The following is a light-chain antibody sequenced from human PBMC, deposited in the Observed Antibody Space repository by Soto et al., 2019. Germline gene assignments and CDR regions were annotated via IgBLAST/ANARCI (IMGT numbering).Light chain of an antibody. CDR3: QQYNSYPWT. J-gene: IGKJ1*01. Sequence: DILMTQSPSTLSASVGDRVTITCRASQTVTNRLAWYQQRPGTAPKLLIFEASNLKSGVPSRFSASGSGTEFILAISSLQPDDFGTYYCQQYNSYPWTFGQGTKVDIK. CDR1: QTVTNR. CDR2: EAS. V-gene: IGKV1-5*03.